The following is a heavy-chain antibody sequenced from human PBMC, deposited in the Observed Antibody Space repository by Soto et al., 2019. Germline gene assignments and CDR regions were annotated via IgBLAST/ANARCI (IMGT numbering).Heavy chain of an antibody. V-gene: IGHV3-30*18. CDR2: ISYNGNSK. D-gene: IGHD1-26*01. J-gene: IGHJ4*02. CDR3: AKDRLDLLILGDLDN. CDR1: GFTFNKYG. Sequence: QVQLVESGGGVVQPGRSLRLSCAASGFTFNKYGIHWVRQAPGKGLEWVAVISYNGNSKYFSDAVKGRFTISRDNSENTVFLQMNSLRPEDSAVYYCAKDRLDLLILGDLDNRGQGTLLTVSS.